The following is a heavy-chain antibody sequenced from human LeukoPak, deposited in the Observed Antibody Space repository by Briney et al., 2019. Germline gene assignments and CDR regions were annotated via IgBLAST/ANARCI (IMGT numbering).Heavy chain of an antibody. D-gene: IGHD2-2*01. V-gene: IGHV1-18*01. J-gene: IGHJ3*02. CDR2: ISAYSGNT. CDR3: ARDLVIVVVPGRAGAFDI. Sequence: GASVKVSCKASGYTFTSYGISWVRQAPGQGLEWMGWISAYSGNTNYAQKLQGRVTMTTDTSTSTAYMELRSLRSDDTAVYYCARDLVIVVVPGRAGAFDIWGQGTMVTVSS. CDR1: GYTFTSYG.